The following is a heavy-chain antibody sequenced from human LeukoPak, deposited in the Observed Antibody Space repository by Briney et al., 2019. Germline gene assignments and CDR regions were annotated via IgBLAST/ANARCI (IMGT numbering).Heavy chain of an antibody. CDR2: INHSGST. V-gene: IGHV4-34*01. Sequence: SETLSLTCAVYGGSFSGYYWSWIRQPPGKGLEWIGEINHSGSTNHNPSLKSRVTISVDTSKNQFSLKLSSVTAADTAVYYCARLTGYSSGSPNYWGQGTLVTVSS. CDR3: ARLTGYSSGSPNY. CDR1: GGSFSGYY. J-gene: IGHJ4*02. D-gene: IGHD6-19*01.